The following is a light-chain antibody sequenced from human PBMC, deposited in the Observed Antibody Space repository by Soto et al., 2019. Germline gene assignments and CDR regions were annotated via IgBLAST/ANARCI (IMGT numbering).Light chain of an antibody. CDR3: QQYNNWPWT. V-gene: IGKV3-15*01. J-gene: IGKJ1*01. CDR2: GAS. Sequence: EIVMTQSPATLSVSPGGRATLSCRASQSISDTLAWYQQKPGQAPRLLIYGASTRATSFPARFSGSGSGTDFTLTISSLQSEDFAVYYCQQYNNWPWTFGQGTKVEIK. CDR1: QSISDT.